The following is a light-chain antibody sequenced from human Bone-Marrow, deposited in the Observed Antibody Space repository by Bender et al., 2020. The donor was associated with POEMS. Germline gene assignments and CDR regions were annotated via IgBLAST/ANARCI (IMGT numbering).Light chain of an antibody. CDR2: EDT. J-gene: IGLJ2*01. Sequence: SYELTQPPSVSVSPGQTARITCSGEALSKNFACLYQLKSGQAPVLVMYEDTKRPSAIPARFSGSSAGTMATLTITGAQVEDEADYFCYSTDIAGNRVFGGGTKLTVL. CDR3: YSTDIAGNRV. CDR1: ALSKNF. V-gene: IGLV3-10*01.